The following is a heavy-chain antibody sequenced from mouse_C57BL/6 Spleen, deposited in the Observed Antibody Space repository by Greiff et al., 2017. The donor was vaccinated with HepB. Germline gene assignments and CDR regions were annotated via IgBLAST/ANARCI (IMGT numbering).Heavy chain of an antibody. D-gene: IGHD2-5*01. CDR1: GYAFSSSW. CDR2: IYPGDGDT. J-gene: IGHJ4*01. V-gene: IGHV1-82*01. CDR3: ARSSNYNAMDY. Sequence: VKLQQPGAELVRPGASVKISCKASGYAFSSSWMNWVKQRPGKGLEWIGRIYPGDGDTNYNGKFKGKATLTADKSSSTAYMQLSSLTSEDSAVYFCARSSNYNAMDYWGQGTSVTVSS.